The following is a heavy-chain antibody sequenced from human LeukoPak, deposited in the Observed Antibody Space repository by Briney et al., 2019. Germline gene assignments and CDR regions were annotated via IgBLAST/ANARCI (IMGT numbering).Heavy chain of an antibody. CDR3: ARRGGSDSSGWRYYYYMDV. D-gene: IGHD6-19*01. CDR2: IRYDGSNK. CDR1: GFTFSSYA. Sequence: GGSLRLSCAASGFTFSSYAMHWVRQAPGKGLEWVAFIRYDGSNKYYADSVKGRFTISRDNSKNTLYLQMNSLRAEDTAVYYCARRGGSDSSGWRYYYYMDVWGKGTTVTVSS. J-gene: IGHJ6*03. V-gene: IGHV3-30*04.